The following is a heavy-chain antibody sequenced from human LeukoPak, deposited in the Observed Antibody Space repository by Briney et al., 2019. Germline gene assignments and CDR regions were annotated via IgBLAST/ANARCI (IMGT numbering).Heavy chain of an antibody. CDR1: GGSISSSSYY. Sequence: PSETLSLTCTVSGGSISSSSYYWGWIRQPPGKGLEWIGSIYYSGSTYYNPSLKSRVTISVDTSKNQFSLKLSSVTAADTAVYYCAGQIMTTVSGVFDYWGQGTLVTVSS. CDR2: IYYSGST. J-gene: IGHJ4*02. CDR3: AGQIMTTVSGVFDY. D-gene: IGHD4-17*01. V-gene: IGHV4-39*07.